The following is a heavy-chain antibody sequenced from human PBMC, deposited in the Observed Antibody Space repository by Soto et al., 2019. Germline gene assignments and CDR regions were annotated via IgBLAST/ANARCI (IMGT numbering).Heavy chain of an antibody. CDR1: GYSFTSNS. J-gene: IGHJ6*03. CDR2: INAGNGYT. V-gene: IGHV1-3*01. CDR3: ARDSGYYYYYYLDV. Sequence: QVQLVQSGAEVKKPGASVKVSCKASGYSFTSNSIHWVRQAPGQRLEWMGWINAGNGYTKYSQKFQGRVTITRDTSASTAYMELSSLRSEDTALYYCARDSGYYYYYYLDVWGKGTTVTVSS.